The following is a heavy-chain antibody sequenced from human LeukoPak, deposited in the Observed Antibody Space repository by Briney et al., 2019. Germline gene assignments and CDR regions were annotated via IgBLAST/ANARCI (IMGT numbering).Heavy chain of an antibody. CDR3: ARLRRYYDSSGPVDY. CDR1: GGSISSYY. V-gene: IGHV4-4*07. CDR2: IYTSGST. J-gene: IGHJ4*02. Sequence: PSETLSLTCTVSGGSISSYYWSWIRQPAGKGLEWIGRIYTSGSTNYNPSLKSRVTISVDTSKNQFSLKLSSVTAADTAVYYCARLRRYYDSSGPVDYWGQGTLVTVSS. D-gene: IGHD3-22*01.